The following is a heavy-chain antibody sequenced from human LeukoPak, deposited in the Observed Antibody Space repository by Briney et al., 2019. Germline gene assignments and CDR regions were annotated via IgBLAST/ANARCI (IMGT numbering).Heavy chain of an antibody. CDR3: AAARYYYDSSGYPLPYFDY. V-gene: IGHV7-4-1*02. CDR2: INTNTGNP. J-gene: IGHJ4*02. CDR1: GYTFTSYA. D-gene: IGHD3-22*01. Sequence: ASVKVSCKASGYTFTSYAMNWVRQAPGQGLEWMGWINTNTGNPAYAQGFTGRFVFSLDTSVSTAYLQISSLKAEDTAVYYCAAARYYYDSSGYPLPYFDYWGQGTLVTVSS.